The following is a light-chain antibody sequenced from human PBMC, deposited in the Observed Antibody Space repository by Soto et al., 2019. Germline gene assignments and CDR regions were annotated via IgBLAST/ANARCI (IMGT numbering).Light chain of an antibody. CDR2: DDT. V-gene: IGLV1-51*01. CDR1: SSNIGNNF. CDR3: GAWDRSLGVVV. Sequence: QAVVTQPPSVSAAPGQTVTMSCSGSSSNIGNNFVAWYQQLPGTAPKLLIYDDTKRPYGIPGRFSGSKSGTSATLGITGLQTGDEADYYCGAWDRSLGVVVFGGGTKLTVL. J-gene: IGLJ3*02.